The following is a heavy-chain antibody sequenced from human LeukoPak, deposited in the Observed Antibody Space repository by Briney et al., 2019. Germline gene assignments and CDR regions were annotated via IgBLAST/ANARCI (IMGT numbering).Heavy chain of an antibody. V-gene: IGHV1-2*06. CDR3: ARSSGSYPYYYYGMDV. J-gene: IGHJ6*02. CDR1: GYNFNGYY. Sequence: ASVKVSCKASGYNFNGYYMHWVRQAPGQGLEWMGRINPNSGGTNYAQKFQGRVTMTRDTSISTAYMELSRLRSDDTAVYYCARSSGSYPYYYYGMDVWGQGTTVTVSS. CDR2: INPNSGGT. D-gene: IGHD1-26*01.